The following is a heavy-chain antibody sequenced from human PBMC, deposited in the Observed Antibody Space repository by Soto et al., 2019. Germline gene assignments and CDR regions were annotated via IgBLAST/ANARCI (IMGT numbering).Heavy chain of an antibody. V-gene: IGHV1-69*13. Sequence: SVKVSCKASGGTFSSYAISWVRQAPGQGLEWMGGIIPIFGTANYAQKFQGRVTITADESTSTAYMEMNSLRVEDTAVYHCARDPIRGSGLFDAWGQGTLVTVSS. CDR3: ARDPIRGSGLFDA. CDR2: IIPIFGTA. J-gene: IGHJ5*02. D-gene: IGHD3-10*01. CDR1: GGTFSSYA.